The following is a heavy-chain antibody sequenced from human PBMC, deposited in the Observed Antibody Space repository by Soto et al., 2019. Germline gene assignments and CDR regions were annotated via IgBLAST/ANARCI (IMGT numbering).Heavy chain of an antibody. CDR1: GGSFSGYY. CDR3: TRGRWELRFDN. Sequence: PSETLSLTCTVYGGSFSGYYWSWIRQPPGKGLEWIGEINHSGSTNYNPSLESRVTISVDTSKNQFSPRLSSVTAADTAVYFCTRGRWELRFDNWGQGTLVTVSS. D-gene: IGHD1-7*01. CDR2: INHSGST. V-gene: IGHV4-34*01. J-gene: IGHJ5*02.